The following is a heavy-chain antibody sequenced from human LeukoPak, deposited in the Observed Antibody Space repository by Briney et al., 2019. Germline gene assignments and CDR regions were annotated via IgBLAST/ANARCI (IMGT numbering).Heavy chain of an antibody. CDR3: TRDRPFHY. Sequence: KPGGSLRLSCTASGFTFGDYAMSWVRQAPGKGLEWVGFIRSKAYGGTTEYAASVKGRFTISRDDSKCIAYLQMNSLKTEDTAVYYCTRDRPFHYWGQGTLVTVSS. J-gene: IGHJ4*02. CDR2: IRSKAYGGTT. CDR1: GFTFGDYA. V-gene: IGHV3-49*04.